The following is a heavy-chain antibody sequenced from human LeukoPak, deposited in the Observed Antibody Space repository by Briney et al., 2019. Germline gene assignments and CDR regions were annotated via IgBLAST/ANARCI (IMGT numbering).Heavy chain of an antibody. D-gene: IGHD3-10*01. CDR3: AGITMVRGVTPSLHFDY. V-gene: IGHV4-34*01. J-gene: IGHJ4*02. CDR2: INHSGST. CDR1: GGSFSGYY. Sequence: MPSETLSLTCAVYGGSFSGYYWSWIRQPPGKGLEWIGEINHSGSTNYNPSLKSRVTISVDTSKNQFSLKLSSVTAADTAVYYCAGITMVRGVTPSLHFDYWGQGTLVTVSS.